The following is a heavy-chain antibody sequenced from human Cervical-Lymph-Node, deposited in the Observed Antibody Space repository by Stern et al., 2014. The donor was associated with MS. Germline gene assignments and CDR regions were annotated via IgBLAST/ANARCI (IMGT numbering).Heavy chain of an antibody. CDR1: GYSFYSYW. D-gene: IGHD3-3*01. J-gene: IGHJ4*02. CDR3: ARRGVTTRFDY. Sequence: VQLVESGAEVRKPGESLTISCLASGYSFYSYWIGWVRQMPGKGLEWMGIIYPGDSDIRYSPSFQGPVTISADKSITTASLPVSSLKASDTAMYYCARRGVTTRFDYWGQGTLVTVSS. CDR2: IYPGDSDI. V-gene: IGHV5-51*01.